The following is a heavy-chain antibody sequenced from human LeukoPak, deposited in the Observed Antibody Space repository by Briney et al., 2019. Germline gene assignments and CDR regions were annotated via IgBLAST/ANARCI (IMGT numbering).Heavy chain of an antibody. D-gene: IGHD1-14*01. J-gene: IGHJ6*02. CDR3: AKVSGGGLYYDGMDV. CDR2: ISYSGGST. Sequence: GGSLGLSCAASGFTFSNYAMSWVRQAPGKGLEWVSAISYSGGSTYYADSVKGRFTISRDSSKNTLYLQMNSLRAEDTAVYYCAKVSGGGLYYDGMDVWGQGTTVTVSS. V-gene: IGHV3-23*01. CDR1: GFTFSNYA.